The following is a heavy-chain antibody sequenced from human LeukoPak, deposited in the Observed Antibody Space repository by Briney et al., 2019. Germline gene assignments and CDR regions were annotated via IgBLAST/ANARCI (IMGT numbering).Heavy chain of an antibody. CDR2: IKQDGSEK. Sequence: GGSLRLSCAASGFTFSSYWMSWVRQAPGKGLEWVANIKQDGSEKYYVDSVKGRFTISRDNAKNSLYLQMNSLRAEDTAVCYCARWRGVSPFDYWGQGTLVTVSS. V-gene: IGHV3-7*01. J-gene: IGHJ4*02. D-gene: IGHD3-10*01. CDR1: GFTFSSYW. CDR3: ARWRGVSPFDY.